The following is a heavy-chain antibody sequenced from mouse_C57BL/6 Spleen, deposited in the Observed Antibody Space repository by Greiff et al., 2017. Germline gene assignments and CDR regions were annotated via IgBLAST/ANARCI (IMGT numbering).Heavy chain of an antibody. CDR3: ARLGLLREYYFDY. Sequence: QVQLQQPGAELVRPGSSVKLSCKASGYTFTSYWMDWVKQRPGQGLEWIGNIYPSDSETHYNQKFKDKATLTVDKSSSTAYMQLSSLTSEDSAVYYCARLGLLREYYFDYWGQGTTLTVSS. CDR1: GYTFTSYW. CDR2: IYPSDSET. D-gene: IGHD1-1*01. J-gene: IGHJ2*01. V-gene: IGHV1-61*01.